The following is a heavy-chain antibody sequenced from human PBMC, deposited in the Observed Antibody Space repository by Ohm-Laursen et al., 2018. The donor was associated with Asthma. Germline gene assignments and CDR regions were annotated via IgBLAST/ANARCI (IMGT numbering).Heavy chain of an antibody. D-gene: IGHD3-16*01. CDR2: ISYDGSNK. CDR1: GFTFSSYA. CDR3: ATLGDSSITQ. J-gene: IGHJ4*02. Sequence: SSLRLSCAASGFTFSSYAMHWVRQAPGKGLEWVAVISYDGSNKYYADSVKGRFTISRDNSKNTLYLQMNSLRAEDTAVYYCATLGDSSITQWGQGTLVTVSS. V-gene: IGHV3-30-3*01.